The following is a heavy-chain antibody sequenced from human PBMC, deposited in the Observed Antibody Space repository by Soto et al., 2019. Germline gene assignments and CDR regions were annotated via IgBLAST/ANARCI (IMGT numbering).Heavy chain of an antibody. V-gene: IGHV4-59*08. D-gene: IGHD6-13*01. CDR3: ASRYSSAFDI. Sequence: QVQLQESGPGLVKPSETLSLTCTVSGGSISSYYWSWIRQPPGKGLEWIGYIYYSGSTNYNPSLKSRVTIAVDTSKNQFSLKLRSVTAADTAVYYCASRYSSAFDIWGQGTMVTVSS. CDR2: IYYSGST. J-gene: IGHJ3*02. CDR1: GGSISSYY.